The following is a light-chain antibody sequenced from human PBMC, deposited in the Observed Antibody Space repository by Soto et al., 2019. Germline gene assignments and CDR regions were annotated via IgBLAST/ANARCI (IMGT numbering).Light chain of an antibody. V-gene: IGKV3-20*01. CDR1: QRVSANY. CDR2: DAS. Sequence: ETVLTQSPGTLSLSPGETATLSCRASQRVSANYLAWYQHKPGQAPRLLIYDASTRATGTPDRFSGSGSGTDFTLTLRRLEPEDFALYYCQQYGDSRQVTFGGGTKVEIK. CDR3: QQYGDSRQVT. J-gene: IGKJ4*01.